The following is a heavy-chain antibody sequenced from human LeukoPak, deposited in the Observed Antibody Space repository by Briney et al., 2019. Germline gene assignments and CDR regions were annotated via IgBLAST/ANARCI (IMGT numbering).Heavy chain of an antibody. V-gene: IGHV4-59*08. CDR2: TYYSGST. J-gene: IGHJ3*02. CDR3: ARQSYYDILTGYYSAFDI. Sequence: SETLSLTCTVSGGSISSYYWSWIRQPPGKGLEWIGYTYYSGSTNYNPSLKSRVTISVDTSKNQFSLKLSSVTAANTAVYYCARQSYYDILTGYYSAFDIWGQGTMVTVSS. CDR1: GGSISSYY. D-gene: IGHD3-9*01.